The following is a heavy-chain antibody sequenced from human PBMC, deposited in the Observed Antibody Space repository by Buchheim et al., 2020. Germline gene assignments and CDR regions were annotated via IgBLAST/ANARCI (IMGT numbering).Heavy chain of an antibody. CDR3: ARDRVQQLPSPYYYGMDV. CDR2: IYSGGST. Sequence: EVQLVESGGGLVQPGGSLRLSCAASGFTVSSNYMSWVRQAPGKGLEWVSVIYSGGSTYYADSVKGRFTISRDNSKNTLYLQMNSLRAEDTAVYYCARDRVQQLPSPYYYGMDVWGQGTT. J-gene: IGHJ6*02. V-gene: IGHV3-66*01. CDR1: GFTVSSNY. D-gene: IGHD6-13*01.